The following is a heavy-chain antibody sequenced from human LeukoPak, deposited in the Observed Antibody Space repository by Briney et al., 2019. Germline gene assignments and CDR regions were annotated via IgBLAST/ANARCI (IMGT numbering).Heavy chain of an antibody. D-gene: IGHD4-17*01. CDR2: IRYDGSNK. CDR3: AKVNDYGDYVSFDY. V-gene: IGHV3-30*02. CDR1: GFTFSSYG. Sequence: GGSLRLSCAESGFTFSSYGMHWVRQAPGKGLEWVAFIRYDGSNKYYADSVKGRFTISRDNSKNTLYLQMNSLRAEDTAVYYCAKVNDYGDYVSFDYWGQGTLVTVSS. J-gene: IGHJ4*02.